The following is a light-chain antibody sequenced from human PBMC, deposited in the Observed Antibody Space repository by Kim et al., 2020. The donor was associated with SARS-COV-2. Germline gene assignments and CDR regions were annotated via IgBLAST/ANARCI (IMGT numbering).Light chain of an antibody. CDR1: ISTIGRNT. CDR2: SNN. V-gene: IGLV1-44*01. CDR3: AAWDDSLNGPV. Sequence: GQRLTISCSGSISTIGRNTVNWYQQLPGTAPKLLTYSNNQRPSGVPDRFSGSKSGTSASLAISGLQSEDEADYYCAAWDDSLNGPVFGGGTQLTVL. J-gene: IGLJ2*01.